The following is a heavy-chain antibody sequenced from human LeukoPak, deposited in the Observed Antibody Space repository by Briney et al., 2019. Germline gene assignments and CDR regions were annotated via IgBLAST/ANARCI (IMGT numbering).Heavy chain of an antibody. J-gene: IGHJ6*04. CDR3: ARVITMVRGVPYYYGMDV. V-gene: IGHV3-21*01. CDR1: GFTFSSYE. CDR2: ISSSSSYI. Sequence: NPGGSLRLSCAASGFTFSSYEWNWVRQAPGKGLEWVSSISSSSSYIYYADSVKGRFTISRDNAKNSLYLQMNSLRAEDTAVYYCARVITMVRGVPYYYGMDVWGKGTTVTVSS. D-gene: IGHD3-10*01.